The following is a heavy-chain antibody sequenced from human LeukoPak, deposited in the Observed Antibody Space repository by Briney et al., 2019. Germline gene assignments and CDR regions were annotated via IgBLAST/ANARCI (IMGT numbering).Heavy chain of an antibody. CDR3: ARREPSGRYYIN. Sequence: PGGSLRLSCAASGFTVSSNYMSWVRQAPGKGLGWVSVIYSSGSTYYADSVKGRFTISRDNSKNTLYLQMNSLRAEDTAVYYCARREPSGRYYINWGQGTLVTVSS. CDR1: GFTVSSNY. CDR2: IYSSGST. V-gene: IGHV3-53*01. D-gene: IGHD1-26*01. J-gene: IGHJ4*02.